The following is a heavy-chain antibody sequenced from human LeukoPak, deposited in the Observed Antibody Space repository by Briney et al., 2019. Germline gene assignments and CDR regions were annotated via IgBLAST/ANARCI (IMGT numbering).Heavy chain of an antibody. CDR3: ARGLNTSPGVDY. J-gene: IGHJ4*02. CDR2: IKEDGSQK. Sequence: PGGSLRLSCAVSGFTFSNYWMNWVRQAPGKGLEGVANIKEDGSQKYYVESVKGRFTVSRDNAKNSVYLQMSSLRDEATAVYYCARGLNTSPGVDYWGQGTLVTVSS. CDR1: GFTFSNYW. D-gene: IGHD3-16*01. V-gene: IGHV3-7*01.